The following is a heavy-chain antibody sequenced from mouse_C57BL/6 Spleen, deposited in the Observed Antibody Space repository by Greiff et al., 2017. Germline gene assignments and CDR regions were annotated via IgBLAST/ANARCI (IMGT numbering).Heavy chain of an antibody. CDR1: GYTFTSYW. D-gene: IGHD2-3*01. V-gene: IGHV1-61*01. Sequence: VQLQQPGAELVRPGSSVKLSCKASGYTFTSYWMDWVKQRPGQGLEWIGNIYPSDSETHYNQKFKDKATLTVDKSSSTAYMQLSSLTSEDSAVYYCARRDDGYYEDFDYWGQGTTLTVSS. CDR3: ARRDDGYYEDFDY. CDR2: IYPSDSET. J-gene: IGHJ2*01.